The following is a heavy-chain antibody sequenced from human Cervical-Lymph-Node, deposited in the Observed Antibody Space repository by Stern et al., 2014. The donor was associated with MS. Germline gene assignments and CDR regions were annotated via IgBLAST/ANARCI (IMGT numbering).Heavy chain of an antibody. CDR3: ARGSDWYPFDY. J-gene: IGHJ4*02. CDR1: GFGFATYG. Sequence: VQLVQSGGGVVQPGRSLRLSCAASGFGFATYGMHWVRQATGKGLEWVAVISFDGSNKNYAVSVKGRFTISRDNSKNTLYLQMSSLRAEDTAVYYCARGSDWYPFDYWGQGTLVTVSS. V-gene: IGHV3-30*03. CDR2: ISFDGSNK. D-gene: IGHD6-19*01.